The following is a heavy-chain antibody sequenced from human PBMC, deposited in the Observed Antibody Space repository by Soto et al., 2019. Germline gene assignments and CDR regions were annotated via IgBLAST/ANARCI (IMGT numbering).Heavy chain of an antibody. D-gene: IGHD1-26*01. V-gene: IGHV1-18*01. J-gene: IGHJ4*02. CDR1: GYTFTSYG. CDR3: ASRGATMDLVD. CDR2: ISAYNGNT. Sequence: ASVKVSCKASGYTFTSYGISWVRQAPGQGLEWMGWISAYNGNTNYAQKLQCRVTMTTDTSTSTAYMELRSLRSDVTAVYYCASRGATMDLVDWGQGTLVTVSS.